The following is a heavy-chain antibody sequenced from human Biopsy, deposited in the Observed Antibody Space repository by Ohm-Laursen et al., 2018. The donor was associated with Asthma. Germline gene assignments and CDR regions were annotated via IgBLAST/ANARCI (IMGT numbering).Heavy chain of an antibody. J-gene: IGHJ6*02. CDR1: GFSFSDYY. D-gene: IGHD6-25*01. CDR3: ARVFESSEWGPFYHFGLDV. CDR2: ISSSGSTT. V-gene: IGHV3-11*01. Sequence: SLRLSCTASGFSFSDYYMTWTRQAPGKGLEWVSSISSSGSTTYPAESVKGRFTISRDNAQKSLFLQVGSLRAEDTAIYYCARVFESSEWGPFYHFGLDVWGQGTTVAVSS.